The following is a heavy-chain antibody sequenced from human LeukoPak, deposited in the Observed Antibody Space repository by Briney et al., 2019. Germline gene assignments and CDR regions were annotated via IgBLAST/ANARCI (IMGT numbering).Heavy chain of an antibody. CDR3: ARDGGWLQTQNHYYYHGLDV. D-gene: IGHD5-24*01. CDR2: IIPILDMA. J-gene: IGHJ6*02. Sequence: SVKVSCKASGGACSSYGITWVRQAPGQGPEWMGRIIPILDMADYAQKFQGRVTITADKSTRTAYMEMSSLRSEDTAVYYCARDGGWLQTQNHYYYHGLDVWGQGTTVTVSS. V-gene: IGHV1-69*04. CDR1: GGACSSYG.